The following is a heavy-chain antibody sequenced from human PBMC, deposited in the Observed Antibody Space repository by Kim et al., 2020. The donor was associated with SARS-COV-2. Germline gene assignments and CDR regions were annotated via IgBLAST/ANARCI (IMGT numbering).Heavy chain of an antibody. CDR1: GGSISSYY. D-gene: IGHD3-10*01. CDR2: IYYSGST. Sequence: SETLSLTCTVSGGSISSYYWSWIRQPPGKGLEWIGYIYYSGSTNYNPSLKSRVTISVDTSKNQFSLKLSSVTAADTAVYYCARTGGWFRENAFDIWGQGTMVTVSS. V-gene: IGHV4-59*13. J-gene: IGHJ3*02. CDR3: ARTGGWFRENAFDI.